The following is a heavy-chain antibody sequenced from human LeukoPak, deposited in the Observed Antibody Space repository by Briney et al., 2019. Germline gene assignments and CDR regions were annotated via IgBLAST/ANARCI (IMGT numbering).Heavy chain of an antibody. CDR3: VSYDSSGYASFDY. D-gene: IGHD3-22*01. J-gene: IGHJ4*02. V-gene: IGHV3-21*01. Sequence: GGSLRLSCVASGFAFSTYSMNWVRQAPGKGLQWISSISSGSTYIFYADSVKGRFTISRDNAKNSLYLQMNSLRAEDTAMYYCVSYDSSGYASFDYWGQGTLVTVSS. CDR2: ISSGSTYI. CDR1: GFAFSTYS.